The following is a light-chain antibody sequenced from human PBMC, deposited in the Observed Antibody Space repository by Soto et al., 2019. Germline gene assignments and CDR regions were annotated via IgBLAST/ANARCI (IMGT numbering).Light chain of an antibody. CDR2: KAS. Sequence: DIQMTQSPSTLSGSVVDRVTITCLASQTISSWLAWYQQKPGKAPKLLIYKASTLKSGVPSGFSGSGSGTEFTLTISSLQSEDFAVYYCQQYNNWPRTFGQGTKVDIK. CDR3: QQYNNWPRT. J-gene: IGKJ1*01. CDR1: QTISSW. V-gene: IGKV1-5*03.